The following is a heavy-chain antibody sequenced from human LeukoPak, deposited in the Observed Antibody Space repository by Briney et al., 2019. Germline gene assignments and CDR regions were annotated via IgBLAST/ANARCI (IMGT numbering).Heavy chain of an antibody. CDR2: ISAYNGNT. J-gene: IGHJ6*02. Sequence: GASVTVSFKASGYTFTSYGISWVRQAPGQGLEWMGWISAYNGNTNYAQKLQGRVTMTTDTSTSTAYMELRSLRSDDTAVYYCARDRCSSTSCPSYYYYYGMDVWGQGTTVTVSS. CDR1: GYTFTSYG. V-gene: IGHV1-18*01. CDR3: ARDRCSSTSCPSYYYYYGMDV. D-gene: IGHD2-2*01.